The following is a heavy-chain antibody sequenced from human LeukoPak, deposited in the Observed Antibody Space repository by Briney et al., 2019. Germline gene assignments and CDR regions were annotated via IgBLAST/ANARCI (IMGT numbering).Heavy chain of an antibody. CDR2: VYHSGST. CDR1: NYSISSGYY. CDR3: ARDTALFRAYDI. Sequence: SETLSLTCTVSNYSISSGYYWGWIRQPPGKGLEWIASVYHSGSTSYNPSLKSQLTISVHKSKNQFSLKLSSVTAADTAVYYCARDTALFRAYDIWGQGTLVTVSS. V-gene: IGHV4-38-2*02. J-gene: IGHJ3*02.